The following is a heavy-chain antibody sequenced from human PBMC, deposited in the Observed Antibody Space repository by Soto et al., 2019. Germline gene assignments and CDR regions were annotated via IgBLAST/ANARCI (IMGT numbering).Heavy chain of an antibody. Sequence: QVQLVQSGAEVKKPGASLKVSCKASGYTFTDHYIHWVRQVPGQGLQWLGWINPNAGFAHSAQKFQGSVTMTSDTSISTAYVELSRLKSDDTAMYYCARDVVGTWNDRYFDPWGQGTLVTVSS. V-gene: IGHV1-2*04. CDR1: GYTFTDHY. D-gene: IGHD1-1*01. CDR2: INPNAGFA. J-gene: IGHJ5*02. CDR3: ARDVVGTWNDRYFDP.